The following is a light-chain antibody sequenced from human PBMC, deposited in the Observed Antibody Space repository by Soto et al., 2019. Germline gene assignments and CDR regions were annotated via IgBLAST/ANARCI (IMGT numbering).Light chain of an antibody. J-gene: IGKJ4*02. Sequence: DIQITHSPSTLSASVGDRVTISCRSSQSISSRLAWYQQKAGKAPKLLIYKASGLQSGVPSRFSGSGSGTEFTLIISSLQPDDFATYYCQQYARNPLTLGAGPKVDIK. CDR3: QQYARNPLT. V-gene: IGKV1-5*03. CDR2: KAS. CDR1: QSISSR.